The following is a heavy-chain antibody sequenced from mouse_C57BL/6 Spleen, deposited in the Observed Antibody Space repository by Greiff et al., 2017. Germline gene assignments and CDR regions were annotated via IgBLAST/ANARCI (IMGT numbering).Heavy chain of an antibody. Sequence: EVKLMESGPGLVKPSQSLSLTCSVTGYSITSGYYWNWIRQFPGNKLEWMGYISYDGSNNYNPSLKNRISITRDTSKNQFFLKLNSVTTEDTATYYCARDGGTYWYFDVWGTGTTVTVSS. CDR1: GYSITSGYY. CDR3: ARDGGTYWYFDV. CDR2: ISYDGSN. J-gene: IGHJ1*03. V-gene: IGHV3-6*01. D-gene: IGHD1-1*02.